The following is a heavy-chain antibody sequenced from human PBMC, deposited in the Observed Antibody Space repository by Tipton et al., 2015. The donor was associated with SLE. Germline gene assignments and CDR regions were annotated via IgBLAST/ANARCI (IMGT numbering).Heavy chain of an antibody. D-gene: IGHD3-16*01. Sequence: LRLSCTVSGGSISTYYWTWIRQPPGKGLEWIGYIYSSVGTSYNPSLRSRVTVSVDTSKNQFSLKLTSVTAADTAVYYCARGASDAFDIWGQGTLVTVS. J-gene: IGHJ3*02. CDR3: ARGASDAFDI. CDR1: GGSISTYY. CDR2: IYSSVGT. V-gene: IGHV4-4*09.